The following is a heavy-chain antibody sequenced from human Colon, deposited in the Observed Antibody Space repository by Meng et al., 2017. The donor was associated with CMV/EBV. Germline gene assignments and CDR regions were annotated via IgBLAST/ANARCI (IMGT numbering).Heavy chain of an antibody. V-gene: IGHV3-53*05. Sequence: GESLKISCAVSGLSVSIHYMSWLRQAPGKGLEWVSVINSGGTTYYGASVKGRFTISRDNAKNSLYLQMNGLRAEDTALYYCAKDISPVGGSSGYHGMDVWGQGTTVTVSS. CDR1: GLSVSIHY. CDR2: INSGGTT. CDR3: AKDISPVGGSSGYHGMDV. D-gene: IGHD1-1*01. J-gene: IGHJ6*02.